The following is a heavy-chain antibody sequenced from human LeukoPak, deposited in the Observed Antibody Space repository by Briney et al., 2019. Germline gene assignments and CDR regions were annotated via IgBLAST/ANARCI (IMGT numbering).Heavy chain of an antibody. CDR2: IYTSGGT. D-gene: IGHD1-1*01. CDR1: GGSISSYY. V-gene: IGHV4-4*07. CDR3: ARELERNNWYGGFDY. Sequence: SETLSLTCTVSGGSISSYYWSWIRQPAGKGLEWIGRIYTSGGTNYNPSLKSRVTMSVDTSKNQFSLKLSSVTAADTAVYYCARELERNNWYGGFDYWGQGTLVTVSS. J-gene: IGHJ4*02.